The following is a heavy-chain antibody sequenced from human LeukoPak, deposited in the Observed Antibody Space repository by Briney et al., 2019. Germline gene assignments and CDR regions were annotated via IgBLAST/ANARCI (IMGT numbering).Heavy chain of an antibody. Sequence: GASVKVSCKVSGYTLTELSMHWVRQAPGQGLEWMGIINPSGGSTSYAQKFQGRVTMTRDTSTSTVYMELSSLRSEDTAVYYCARGAPEDSSGYPPGYWGQGTLVTVSS. CDR1: GYTLTELS. V-gene: IGHV1-46*01. CDR2: INPSGGST. D-gene: IGHD3-22*01. J-gene: IGHJ4*02. CDR3: ARGAPEDSSGYPPGY.